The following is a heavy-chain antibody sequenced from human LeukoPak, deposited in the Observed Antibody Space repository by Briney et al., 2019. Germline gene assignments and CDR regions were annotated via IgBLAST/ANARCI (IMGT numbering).Heavy chain of an antibody. D-gene: IGHD2-15*01. CDR3: ARDLGAYCSSGSCYGMDV. Sequence: SETLSLTCTVSGDSISSSTNYWGWIRQSPGKGLEWIGSIYYNGRTYYNPSLESRVSISVDTSKNQFSLKLTSVTAADTAVYYCARDLGAYCSSGSCYGMDVWGQGTTVTVSS. V-gene: IGHV4-39*07. CDR2: IYYNGRT. CDR1: GDSISSSTNY. J-gene: IGHJ6*02.